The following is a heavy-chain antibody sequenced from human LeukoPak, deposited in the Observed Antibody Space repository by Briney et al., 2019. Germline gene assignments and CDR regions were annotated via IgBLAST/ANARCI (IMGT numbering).Heavy chain of an antibody. CDR2: INHSGST. V-gene: IGHV4-34*01. J-gene: IGHJ4*02. CDR3: ARGHGYSSSESYY. Sequence: SETLSLTCAVYGGSFSGYYWSWIRQPPGKGLEWIREINHSGSTNYNPSLKSRVTISVDTSKNQFSLKLSSVTAADTAVYYCARGHGYSSSESYYWGQGTLVTVSS. D-gene: IGHD6-6*01. CDR1: GGSFSGYY.